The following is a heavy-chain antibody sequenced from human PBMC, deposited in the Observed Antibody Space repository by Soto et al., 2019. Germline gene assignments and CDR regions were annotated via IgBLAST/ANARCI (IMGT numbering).Heavy chain of an antibody. D-gene: IGHD3-10*01. CDR2: ISGYNGNT. CDR1: GYEFDNYG. J-gene: IGHJ3*01. Sequence: QVQLVQSGAEVKNPGASVTVSCKASGYEFDNYGISWVRQAPGQGLAWMGGISGYNGNTNSAENFHGRVTMTRDTSTRIAYMELKSLRSDDTAVYYCARGLTRFGESTDPCDVWGQGTMVTVSS. V-gene: IGHV1-18*01. CDR3: ARGLTRFGESTDPCDV.